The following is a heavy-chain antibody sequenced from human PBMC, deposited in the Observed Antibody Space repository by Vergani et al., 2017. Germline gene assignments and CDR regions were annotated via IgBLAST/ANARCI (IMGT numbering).Heavy chain of an antibody. V-gene: IGHV4-61*02. CDR2: IHSSGTT. J-gene: IGHJ5*02. CDR3: ARDSWTSELRGVYWFDT. D-gene: IGHD3-10*01. CDR1: GGSITSGSFY. Sequence: QVQLHESGPGLVKPSQTLSLTCTVSGGSITSGSFYWSWIRQPAGKGLEWIGRIHSSGTTNYNPSLKSQVTLSVDTSKNKLSLRMTSVTAADTAGYYCARDSWTSELRGVYWFDTWGQGTLVSVSS.